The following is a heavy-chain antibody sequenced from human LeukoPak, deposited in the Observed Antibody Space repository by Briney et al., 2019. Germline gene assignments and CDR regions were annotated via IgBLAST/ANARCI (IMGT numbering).Heavy chain of an antibody. CDR1: GFSFRSYG. D-gene: IGHD2-8*01. CDR2: ISNDESTK. V-gene: IGHV3-30*18. CDR3: AKGLGEVLGAPSDY. Sequence: PGGSLRLSCAASGFSFRSYGMYWVRQAPGKGLEGVAVISNDESTKYYGDSVKGRFTISRDNSKNTVYLQMNSLRVEDTAVYYCAKGLGEVLGAPSDYWGQGTLVTVSS. J-gene: IGHJ4*02.